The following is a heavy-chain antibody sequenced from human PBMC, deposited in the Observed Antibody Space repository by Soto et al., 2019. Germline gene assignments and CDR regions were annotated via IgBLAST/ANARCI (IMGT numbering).Heavy chain of an antibody. CDR3: AYKPNTANDFGLRGLDA. J-gene: IGHJ6*04. V-gene: IGHV4-30-4*01. D-gene: IGHD3-3*01. CDR2: IYYSGST. Sequence: PPGKGLEWIGYIYYSGSTYYNPSLKSRVTISVDTSKNQFSLNLSSVTAADKAVYYCAYKPNTANDFGLRGLDAWGRGITVTVFS.